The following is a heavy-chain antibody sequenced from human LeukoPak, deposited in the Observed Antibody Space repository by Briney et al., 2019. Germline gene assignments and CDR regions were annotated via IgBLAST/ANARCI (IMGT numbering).Heavy chain of an antibody. J-gene: IGHJ4*02. CDR3: ARREVKLDYFDF. CDR2: TYWDDDK. D-gene: IGHD1-1*01. CDR1: GFSLSTRGVG. V-gene: IGHV2-5*02. Sequence: SGPTLVNPTQTLTLTCTFSGFSLSTRGVGVGWIRQPPGKALEWLALTYWDDDKRYSPYLKSRLTITKDTSKNQVVLIMTNMDPMDTATYYCARREVKLDYFDFWGQGTLVTVSS.